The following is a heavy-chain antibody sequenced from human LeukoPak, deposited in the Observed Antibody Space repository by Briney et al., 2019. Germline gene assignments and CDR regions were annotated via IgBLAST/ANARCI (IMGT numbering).Heavy chain of an antibody. V-gene: IGHV4-31*03. J-gene: IGHJ4*02. D-gene: IGHD3-22*01. CDR3: ARGTRRTYYYDSSGYWWPFDY. Sequence: SQTLSITCTVSGGSISSSGYYWSWIRQHPGKGLEWIGYIYYSGSTYYNPSLKSRVTISVDTSKNQLSLKLSSVTAADTAVYYCARGTRRTYYYDSSGYWWPFDYWGRGTLVTVSS. CDR1: GGSISSSGYY. CDR2: IYYSGST.